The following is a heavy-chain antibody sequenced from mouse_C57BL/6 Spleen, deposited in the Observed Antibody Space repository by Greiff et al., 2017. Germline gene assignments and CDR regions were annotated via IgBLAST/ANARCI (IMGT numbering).Heavy chain of an antibody. CDR1: GYTFTDYN. Sequence: EVKLVESGPELVKPGASVKMSCKASGYTFTDYNMHWVKQSHGKSLEWIGYINPNNGGTSYNQKFKGKATLTVNKSSSTAYMELRSLTSEDSAVYYCARSRNLFAYWGQGTLVTVSA. J-gene: IGHJ3*01. CDR3: ARSRNLFAY. CDR2: INPNNGGT. V-gene: IGHV1-22*01.